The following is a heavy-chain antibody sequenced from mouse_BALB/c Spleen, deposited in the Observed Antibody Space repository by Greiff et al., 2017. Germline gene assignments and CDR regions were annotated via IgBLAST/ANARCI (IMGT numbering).Heavy chain of an antibody. J-gene: IGHJ1*01. CDR2: IWSGGST. CDR3: ASRSTMITDWYFDV. Sequence: VQLQESGPGLVQPSQSLSITCTVSGFSLTSYGVHWVRQSPGKGLEWLGVIWSGGSTDYNAAFISRLSISKDNSKSQVFFKMNSLQANDTAIYYCASRSTMITDWYFDVWGAGTTVTVSS. V-gene: IGHV2-2*02. D-gene: IGHD2-4*01. CDR1: GFSLTSYG.